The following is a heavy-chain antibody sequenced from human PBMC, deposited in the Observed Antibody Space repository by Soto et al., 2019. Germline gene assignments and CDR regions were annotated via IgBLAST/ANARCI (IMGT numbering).Heavy chain of an antibody. D-gene: IGHD5-18*01. J-gene: IGHJ4*02. CDR3: ARDPGYSYGYN. CDR1: GGSITNTDYF. Sequence: SETLSLTCTVSGGSITNTDYFWAWARQPPGKGLEWIGEINHSGSTNYNPSLKSRVTISVDTSKNQFSLKLSSVTAADTAVYYCARDPGYSYGYNWGQGTLVT. CDR2: INHSGST. V-gene: IGHV4-39*07.